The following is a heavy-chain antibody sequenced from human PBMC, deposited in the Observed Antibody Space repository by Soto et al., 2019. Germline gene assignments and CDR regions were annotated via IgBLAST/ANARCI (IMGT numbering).Heavy chain of an antibody. D-gene: IGHD3-3*01. CDR3: ARDPASNRLRFLEWFTGDAFDI. V-gene: IGHV3-21*01. CDR1: GFTFSSYS. J-gene: IGHJ3*02. CDR2: ISSRSSYI. Sequence: EVQLVESGGGLVKPGGSLRLSCAASGFTFSSYSMNWVRQAPGKGLEWVSSISSRSSYIYYADSVKGRFTISRDNAKNSLYLQMNSLRAQDTAVYYCARDPASNRLRFLEWFTGDAFDIWGQGTMVTVSS.